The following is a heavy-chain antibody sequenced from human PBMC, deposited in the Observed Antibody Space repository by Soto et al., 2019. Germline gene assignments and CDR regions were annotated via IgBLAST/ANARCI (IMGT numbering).Heavy chain of an antibody. CDR3: AKGGSGWSIDY. J-gene: IGHJ4*02. D-gene: IGHD6-19*01. CDR1: GFTFSSYA. V-gene: IGHV3-30*04. CDR2: IS. Sequence: QVQLVESGEGVVQPGRSLRLYCAASGFTFSSYAMHWVRQAPGKGLEWVAVISDSVKGRFIISRDNSKNTLDLQMNSLRAEDTAVYYCAKGGSGWSIDYWGQGTLVTVSS.